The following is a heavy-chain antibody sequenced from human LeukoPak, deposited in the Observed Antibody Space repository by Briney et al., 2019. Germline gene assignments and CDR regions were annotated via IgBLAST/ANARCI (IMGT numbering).Heavy chain of an antibody. CDR2: ISAYNGNT. CDR3: ARDGRQWLVDYYYYYYMDV. J-gene: IGHJ6*03. Sequence: ASVKVSCKASGYTFTSYGISWVRQAPGQGLEWMGWISAYNGNTNYAQKLQGRVTMTTDTSTSTAYLELRSLRSDDTAVYYCARDGRQWLVDYYYYYYMDVWGKGTTVTVSS. CDR1: GYTFTSYG. V-gene: IGHV1-18*01. D-gene: IGHD6-19*01.